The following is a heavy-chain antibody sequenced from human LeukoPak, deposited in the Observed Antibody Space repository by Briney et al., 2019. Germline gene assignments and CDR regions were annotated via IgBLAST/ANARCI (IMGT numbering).Heavy chain of an antibody. Sequence: GGSLRLSCAASGFTFNTYSMNWVRQAPGRGLEWVSSISSSSSYIYYADSVKGRFTISRDNCKNSLYLQMNSLRAEDTAVYYCASRGSQHSSDYWGQGTLVTVSS. D-gene: IGHD1-26*01. J-gene: IGHJ4*02. CDR2: ISSSSSYI. V-gene: IGHV3-21*01. CDR3: ASRGSQHSSDY. CDR1: GFTFNTYS.